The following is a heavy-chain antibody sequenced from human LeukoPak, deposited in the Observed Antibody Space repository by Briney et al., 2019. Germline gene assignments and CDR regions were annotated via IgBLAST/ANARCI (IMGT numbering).Heavy chain of an antibody. CDR3: ARGSNYDFWTIDLGGPDAFDI. V-gene: IGHV4-59*11. CDR2: IYYSGST. Sequence: SETPSLTCTVSGGSISSHYWSWIRQPPGKGLEWIGYIYYSGSTNYNPSLKSRVTISVDTSKNQFSLKLSSVTAADTAVYYCARGSNYDFWTIDLGGPDAFDIWGQGTMVTVSS. J-gene: IGHJ3*02. CDR1: GGSISSHY. D-gene: IGHD3-3*01.